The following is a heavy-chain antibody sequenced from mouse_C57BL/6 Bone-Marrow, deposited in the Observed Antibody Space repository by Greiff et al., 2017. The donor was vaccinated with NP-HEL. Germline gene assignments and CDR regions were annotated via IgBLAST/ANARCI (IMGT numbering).Heavy chain of an antibody. CDR2: IDPSDSYT. CDR3: ARGGLPPYWYFDV. J-gene: IGHJ1*03. D-gene: IGHD2-2*01. Sequence: QVQLQQPGAELVMPGASVKLSCKASGYTFTSYWMHWVKQRPGQGLEWIGEIDPSDSYTNYNQNFKGKSTLTVDKSSSTAYMQLSSLTSEDSAVYYCARGGLPPYWYFDVWGTGTTVTVSS. CDR1: GYTFTSYW. V-gene: IGHV1-69*01.